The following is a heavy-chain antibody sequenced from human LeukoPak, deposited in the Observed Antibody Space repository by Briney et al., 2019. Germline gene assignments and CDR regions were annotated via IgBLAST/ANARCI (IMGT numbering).Heavy chain of an antibody. Sequence: GGSLRLSCEASGFAFNYVWMNWARQAPGKGLEWVGRIKSKINGETTEYAAPVKGRFTISRDDSKNTLYLEMNSLTTEDTAVYYCTKGLGSFDSSDFDDWGQGTLVTVSS. CDR2: IKSKINGETT. CDR3: TKGLGSFDSSDFDD. V-gene: IGHV3-15*07. J-gene: IGHJ4*02. D-gene: IGHD3-22*01. CDR1: GFAFNYVW.